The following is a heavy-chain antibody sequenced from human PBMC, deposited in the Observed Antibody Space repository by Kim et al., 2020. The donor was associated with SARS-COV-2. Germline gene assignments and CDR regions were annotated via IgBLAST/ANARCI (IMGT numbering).Heavy chain of an antibody. CDR3: ARDKTDHIWFGELWVVKGAFDI. CDR1: GYTFTSYG. J-gene: IGHJ3*02. Sequence: ASVKVSCKASGYTFTSYGISWVRQAPGQGLEWMGWISAYNGNTNYAQKLQGRVTMTTDTSTSTAYMELRSLRSDDTAVYYCARDKTDHIWFGELWVVKGAFDIWGQGTMVTVSS. CDR2: ISAYNGNT. D-gene: IGHD3-10*01. V-gene: IGHV1-18*01.